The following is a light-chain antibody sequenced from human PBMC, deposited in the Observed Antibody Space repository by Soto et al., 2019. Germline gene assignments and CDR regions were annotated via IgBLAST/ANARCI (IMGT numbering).Light chain of an antibody. CDR2: DAI. V-gene: IGKV3-11*01. CDR3: QQRSNWPSVT. J-gene: IGKJ4*01. Sequence: DIVLTQSPATLSLSPGERATLSCRPSQSVATYLAWYQQKPGQAPRLLIYDAINRATGSPARFSGSGSGTDFALAISRLEPEDFAVYYCQQRSNWPSVTFGGGTKVEI. CDR1: QSVATY.